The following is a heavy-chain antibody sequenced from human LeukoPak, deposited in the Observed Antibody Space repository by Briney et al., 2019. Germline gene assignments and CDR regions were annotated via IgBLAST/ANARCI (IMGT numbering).Heavy chain of an antibody. CDR3: ARDLGLNDYSNYWFDL. D-gene: IGHD4-11*01. J-gene: IGHJ5*02. Sequence: SETLSLTCTVSGGSISSYYWSWIRQPPGKGLEWIGYIYYSGSTNYNPSLKSRVTISVDTSKNQFSLKLSSVTAADTAVYYCARDLGLNDYSNYWFDLWAREPWSPSPQ. CDR2: IYYSGST. CDR1: GGSISSYY. V-gene: IGHV4-59*01.